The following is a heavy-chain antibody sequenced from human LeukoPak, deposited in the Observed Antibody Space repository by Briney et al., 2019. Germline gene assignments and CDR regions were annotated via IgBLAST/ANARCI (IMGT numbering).Heavy chain of an antibody. V-gene: IGHV3-11*04. CDR2: ISSSGSTI. CDR3: AREKIFNFWSGYYKSDDAFDI. J-gene: IGHJ3*02. Sequence: GGSLRLSCAASGFTFSDYYVSWIRQAPGKGLEWVSYISSSGSTIYYADSVKGRFTISRDNAKNSLYLQMNSLRAEDTAVYYCAREKIFNFWSGYYKSDDAFDIRGQGTMVTVSS. D-gene: IGHD3-3*01. CDR1: GFTFSDYY.